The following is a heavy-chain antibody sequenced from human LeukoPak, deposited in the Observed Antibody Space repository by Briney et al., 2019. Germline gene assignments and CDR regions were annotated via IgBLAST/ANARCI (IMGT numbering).Heavy chain of an antibody. CDR2: INSNSGGT. V-gene: IGHV1-2*02. D-gene: IGHD3-9*01. Sequence: ASVKVSCKASVYTFTGYYMHWVRQAPGQGREWMGWINSNSGGTKYAQKFQGRVTMTRDTSISTAYMEVSRLTSDDTAVYYCARRVVLTAYDYWGQGTLVTVSS. CDR1: VYTFTGYY. J-gene: IGHJ4*02. CDR3: ARRVVLTAYDY.